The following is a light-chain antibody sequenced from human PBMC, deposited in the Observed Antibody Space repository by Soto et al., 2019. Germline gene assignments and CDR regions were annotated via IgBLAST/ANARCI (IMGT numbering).Light chain of an antibody. J-gene: IGLJ3*02. Sequence: QSVLTQPPSVSGAPGQRVTISCPGSSSKIGAGYDVHWYQQLPGTAPKLLIYGNSNRPSGVPDRFSGSKSGTSASLAITGLQAEDEADYYCQSYDSSLSGSVFGGGTKLTVL. V-gene: IGLV1-40*01. CDR1: SSKIGAGYD. CDR2: GNS. CDR3: QSYDSSLSGSV.